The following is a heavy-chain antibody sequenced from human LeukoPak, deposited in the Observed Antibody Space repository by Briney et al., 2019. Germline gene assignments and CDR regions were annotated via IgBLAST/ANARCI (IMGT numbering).Heavy chain of an antibody. CDR3: ARDLDIVVVPAAGDLDY. CDR2: ISYDGSNK. CDR1: GFTFSSYA. V-gene: IGHV3-30*04. D-gene: IGHD2-2*03. Sequence: PGRSLRLSCAASGFTFSSYAMHWVRQAPGKGLERVAVISYDGSNKYYADSVKGRFTISRDNSKNTLYLQMNSLRAEDTAVYYCARDLDIVVVPAAGDLDYWGQGTLVTVSS. J-gene: IGHJ4*02.